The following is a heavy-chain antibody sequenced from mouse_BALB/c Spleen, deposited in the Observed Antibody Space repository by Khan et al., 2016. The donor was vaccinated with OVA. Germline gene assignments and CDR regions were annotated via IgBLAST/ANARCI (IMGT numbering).Heavy chain of an antibody. CDR2: INPYNSGT. Sequence: VQLQQSGPELGKPGASVKMSCKPSGYIFTNYVLHWVKQKPGQGLEWIGYINPYNSGTKYNEKFKGKATLASDKSSITAYLELSSLTSEDSAVYYCARGNWQSYYFDYWGQGTTLTLSS. J-gene: IGHJ2*01. D-gene: IGHD4-1*01. CDR1: GYIFTNYV. V-gene: IGHV1S136*01. CDR3: ARGNWQSYYFDY.